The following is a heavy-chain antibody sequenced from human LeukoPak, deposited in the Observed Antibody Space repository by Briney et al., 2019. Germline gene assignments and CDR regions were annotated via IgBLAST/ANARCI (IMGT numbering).Heavy chain of an antibody. Sequence: SVQVSCQASGGPLVKYVISWVRPAPGQGPEWMGGINPISGTPDYAQKFQGRVTITADESTSTAYMELSSLRSEDTAVYYCGRDYGGASPFDSWGQGTLVTVSS. CDR3: GRDYGGASPFDS. CDR2: INPISGTP. CDR1: GGPLVKYV. D-gene: IGHD4-23*01. J-gene: IGHJ4*02. V-gene: IGHV1-69*01.